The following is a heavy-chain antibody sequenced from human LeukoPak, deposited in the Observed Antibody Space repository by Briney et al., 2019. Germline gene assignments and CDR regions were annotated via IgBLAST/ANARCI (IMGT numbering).Heavy chain of an antibody. Sequence: SETLSLTCAVYGGSFSGYYWSWIRQPPGKGLEWIGEINHSGSTNYNPSLKSRVTISVDTSKNQFSLKLSSVTAADTAVYYCARGGRHGRYYYYYGMDVWGQGTTVTVSS. D-gene: IGHD1-26*01. CDR3: ARGGRHGRYYYYYGMDV. V-gene: IGHV4-34*01. CDR1: GGSFSGYY. J-gene: IGHJ6*02. CDR2: INHSGST.